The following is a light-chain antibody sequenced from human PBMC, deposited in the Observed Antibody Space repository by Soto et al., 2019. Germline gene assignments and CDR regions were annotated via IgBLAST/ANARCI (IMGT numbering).Light chain of an antibody. J-gene: IGLJ1*01. Sequence: SVLTQPASVSGSPGQSITISCTGTGSDIGSYNLVSWYQQPPGKAPKLIIYEVTNRPSGVSSRFSGSKSGNTASLTISGLQAEDDADYYCCSYAPTRASCVFGTGTKVTV. CDR3: CSYAPTRASCV. CDR2: EVT. V-gene: IGLV2-23*02. CDR1: GSDIGSYNL.